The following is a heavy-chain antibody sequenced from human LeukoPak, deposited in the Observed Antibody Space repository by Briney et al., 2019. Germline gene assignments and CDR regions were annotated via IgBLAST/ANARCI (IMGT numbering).Heavy chain of an antibody. Sequence: KPSETLSLNCAVYGGSFSAYYWSWVRQPPGKGLEWIGEINHSGSTNYNPSLKSRVTISVDTSKNQFSLKLSSVTAADTAVYYCATGDGDYFDYWGQGTLVTVSS. J-gene: IGHJ4*02. V-gene: IGHV4-34*01. CDR2: INHSGST. CDR1: GGSFSAYY. D-gene: IGHD4-17*01. CDR3: ATGDGDYFDY.